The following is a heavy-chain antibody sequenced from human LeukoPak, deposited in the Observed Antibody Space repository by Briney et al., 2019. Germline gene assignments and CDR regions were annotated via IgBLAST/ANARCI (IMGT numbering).Heavy chain of an antibody. CDR3: ARDYYDSSGYYYDAYFDY. CDR1: GFSFSLYS. Sequence: GGSLRLSCAASGFSFSLYSMHWVRQAPGKGLEWVSFISSSSSYIKYADSVKGRFTISRDNAKNSLYLQMNSLRAEDTAVYYCARDYYDSSGYYYDAYFDYWGQGTLVTVSS. D-gene: IGHD3-22*01. CDR2: ISSSSSYI. J-gene: IGHJ4*02. V-gene: IGHV3-21*01.